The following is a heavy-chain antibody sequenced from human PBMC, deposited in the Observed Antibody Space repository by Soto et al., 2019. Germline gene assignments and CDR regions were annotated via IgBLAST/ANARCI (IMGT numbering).Heavy chain of an antibody. V-gene: IGHV4-59*08. Sequence: SETLSLTCTVSGGSISSYYWSWIRQPPGKGLEWIGYIYYSGSTNYNPSLKSRVTISVDTSKNQFSLKLSSVTAADTAVYYCARHPLFDFWSGYYPPRGDYYYYMDVWGKGTTVTVSS. J-gene: IGHJ6*03. D-gene: IGHD3-3*01. CDR1: GGSISSYY. CDR3: ARHPLFDFWSGYYPPRGDYYYYMDV. CDR2: IYYSGST.